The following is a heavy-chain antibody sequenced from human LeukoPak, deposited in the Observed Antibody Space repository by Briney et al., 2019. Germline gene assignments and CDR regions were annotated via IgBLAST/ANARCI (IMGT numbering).Heavy chain of an antibody. D-gene: IGHD3-10*01. Sequence: SETLSLTCTVSGGSISSGDYYWGWIRQPPGKGLEWIGYIYYSGSTYYNPSLKSRVTISVDTSKNQFSLKLSSVTAADTAVYYCARARELLLHGTWFDPWGQGTLVTVSS. CDR3: ARARELLLHGTWFDP. CDR1: GGSISSGDYY. V-gene: IGHV4-30-4*01. J-gene: IGHJ5*02. CDR2: IYYSGST.